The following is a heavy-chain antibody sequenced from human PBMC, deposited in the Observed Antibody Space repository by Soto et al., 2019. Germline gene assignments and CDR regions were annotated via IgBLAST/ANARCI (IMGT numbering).Heavy chain of an antibody. V-gene: IGHV4-59*01. J-gene: IGHJ4*02. CDR3: ARDSVAGTFDY. Sequence: SETLSLTCTVSGGYISSYYWSWIRQPPGKGLEWIGYIYYSGSTNYNPSLKSRVTISVDTSKNQFSLKLSSVTAADTAVYYCARDSVAGTFDYWGQGTLVTVSS. CDR2: IYYSGST. CDR1: GGYISSYY. D-gene: IGHD6-19*01.